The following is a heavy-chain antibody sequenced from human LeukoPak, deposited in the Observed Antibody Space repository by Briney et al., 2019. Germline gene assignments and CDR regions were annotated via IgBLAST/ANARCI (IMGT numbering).Heavy chain of an antibody. D-gene: IGHD1-14*01. CDR2: ISSSSSFI. J-gene: IGHJ4*02. Sequence: GGSLRLSCTASGFTFSSYTMNWVRQAPGKGLEWVTSISSSSSFIYYADSVKGRFTISRDNAKNSLYLQMNSLRAEDTAVYYCARGSNPDYWGQGTLVTVSS. CDR1: GFTFSSYT. CDR3: ARGSNPDY. V-gene: IGHV3-21*01.